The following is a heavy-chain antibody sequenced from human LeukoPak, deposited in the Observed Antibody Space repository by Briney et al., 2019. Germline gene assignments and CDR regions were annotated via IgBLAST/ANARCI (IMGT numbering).Heavy chain of an antibody. V-gene: IGHV3-15*01. CDR2: IKSKTDGGTT. Sequence: GGSLRLSCAASGFTFSNAWMSWVRQAPGKGLEWVGRIKSKTDGGTTDYAAPVKGRFTISRDDSKNTLYLQMNSLKTEDTAVYYCTTDRAVQWLEWYYFDYWGQGTLVTVSS. J-gene: IGHJ4*02. D-gene: IGHD6-19*01. CDR1: GFTFSNAW. CDR3: TTDRAVQWLEWYYFDY.